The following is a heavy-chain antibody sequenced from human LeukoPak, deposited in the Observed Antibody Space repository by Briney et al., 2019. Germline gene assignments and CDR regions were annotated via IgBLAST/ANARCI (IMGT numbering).Heavy chain of an antibody. J-gene: IGHJ6*03. V-gene: IGHV3-73*01. CDR2: IRSKANSYAT. Sequence: GGSLRLSCAASGFTFSGSAMHWVRQASGKGLEWVGRIRSKANSYATAYAASVKGRFTISRDDSKSTAYLQMNSLKTEDTAVYYCTIVGATDSYYYYYMDVWGKGTTVTISS. D-gene: IGHD1-26*01. CDR1: GFTFSGSA. CDR3: TIVGATDSYYYYYMDV.